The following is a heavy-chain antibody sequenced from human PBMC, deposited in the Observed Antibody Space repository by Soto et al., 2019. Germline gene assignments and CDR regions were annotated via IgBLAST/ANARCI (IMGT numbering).Heavy chain of an antibody. V-gene: IGHV1-69*13. CDR2: TTAILGTR. CDR1: GDTLSHYG. Sequence: ASVKVSCKASGDTLSHYGVSWVRQVPGKGLEWMGGTTAILGTRDYAQKVQGRMTITSDESTTTSYMELNSLTSDDTAVYYCAAGDSSDTEEHWGQGTLVTVSS. CDR3: AAGDSSDTEEH. D-gene: IGHD5-18*01. J-gene: IGHJ1*01.